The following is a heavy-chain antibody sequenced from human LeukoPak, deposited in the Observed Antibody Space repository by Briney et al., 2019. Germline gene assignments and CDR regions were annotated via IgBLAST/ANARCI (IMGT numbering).Heavy chain of an antibody. CDR2: IYYSGST. J-gene: IGHJ2*01. CDR3: ARVYYSSSYDYWYFDL. CDR1: GGSITNYY. D-gene: IGHD6-13*01. Sequence: PSETLSLTCTVSGGSITNYYWIWIRQPPGKGLEWIGYIYYSGSTNYNPSLRSRVTISVDTSKNQFSLKLSSVTAADTAVYYCARVYYSSSYDYWYFDLWGRGTLVTVSS. V-gene: IGHV4-59*01.